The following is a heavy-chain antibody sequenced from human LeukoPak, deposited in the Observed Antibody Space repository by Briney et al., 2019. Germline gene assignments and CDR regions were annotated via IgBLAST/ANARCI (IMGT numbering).Heavy chain of an antibody. CDR3: AAVDYFYGMAV. CDR2: IVVGSGNT. V-gene: IGHV1-58*02. CDR1: GFTFTSSA. D-gene: IGHD2-2*03. J-gene: IGHJ6*04. Sequence: SVTGSCKASGFTFTSSAMQWVRRARGHRLEWIGWIVVGSGNTKYAQKSQERVTITRDMSTSTAYMELSSLRSEDTAVYYCAAVDYFYGMAVWGKGPSVTVSS.